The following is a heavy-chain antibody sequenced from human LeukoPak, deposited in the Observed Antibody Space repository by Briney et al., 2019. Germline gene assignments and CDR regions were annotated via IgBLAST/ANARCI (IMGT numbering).Heavy chain of an antibody. Sequence: SETLSLTCAVYGGSFSGYYWSWIRQPPGKGLEWIGEINHSGSTNYNPSLKSRVTISVDTSKNQFSLKLSSVTAADTAVYYCAMARVIGVNSGYPRYFDYWGQGTLATVSS. J-gene: IGHJ4*02. V-gene: IGHV4-34*01. CDR2: INHSGST. CDR1: GGSFSGYY. D-gene: IGHD3-16*02. CDR3: AMARVIGVNSGYPRYFDY.